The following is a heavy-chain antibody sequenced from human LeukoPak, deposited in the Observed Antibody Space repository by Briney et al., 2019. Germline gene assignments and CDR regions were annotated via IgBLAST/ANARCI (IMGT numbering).Heavy chain of an antibody. J-gene: IGHJ6*02. CDR2: IIPILGIA. Sequence: SVKVSCKASGGTFSSYAISWVRQAPGQGLEWMARIIPILGIANYAQKFQGRATITADKSTSTAYMELSSLRSEDTAVYYCARDPLKSDFWSGYYTTNYYYGMDVWGQGTTVTVSS. CDR3: ARDPLKSDFWSGYYTTNYYYGMDV. CDR1: GGTFSSYA. D-gene: IGHD3-3*01. V-gene: IGHV1-69*04.